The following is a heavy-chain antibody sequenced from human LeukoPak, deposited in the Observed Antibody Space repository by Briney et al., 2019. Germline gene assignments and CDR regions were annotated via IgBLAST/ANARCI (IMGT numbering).Heavy chain of an antibody. CDR1: GFTSNTYW. D-gene: IGHD2-2*02. CDR3: ARDRYCSSNNCYKDY. CDR2: MNQDGGEK. V-gene: IGHV3-7*01. Sequence: GGSLRLSCAASGFTSNTYWLTWVRQALGKGLEWVANMNQDGGEKYYVDSVKGRFTISRDNAKNSVYLQMNSLGAEDTAVYYCARDRYCSSNNCYKDYWGQGTLITVSS. J-gene: IGHJ4*02.